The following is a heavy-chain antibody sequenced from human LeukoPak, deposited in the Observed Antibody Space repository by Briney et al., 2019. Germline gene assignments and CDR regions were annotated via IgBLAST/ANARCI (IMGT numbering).Heavy chain of an antibody. V-gene: IGHV3-20*04. D-gene: IGHD3-22*01. Sequence: PGGSLRLSCAASGFIFDDYGMSWVRQAPGKGLESVSGINWNGGSTGYADSVKGRFTISRDNAKNSLYLQMNSLRAEDTALYYRARDTSSGYPSYYYYYMDVWGKGTTVTVSS. CDR1: GFIFDDYG. CDR2: INWNGGST. J-gene: IGHJ6*03. CDR3: ARDTSSGYPSYYYYYMDV.